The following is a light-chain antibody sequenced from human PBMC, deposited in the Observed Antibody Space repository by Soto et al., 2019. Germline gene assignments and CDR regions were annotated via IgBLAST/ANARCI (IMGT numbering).Light chain of an antibody. CDR1: QSVSSY. J-gene: IGKJ1*01. CDR2: DAS. CDR3: QQRSKWWT. Sequence: EIVLTQSPATLSLSPGERATLSCRASQSVSSYLAWYQQKPGQAPRLLIYDASNRATGIPARFSGSGSGTDFTLTISSLEPEDFAVYYCQQRSKWWTSGQGTKVDIK. V-gene: IGKV3-11*01.